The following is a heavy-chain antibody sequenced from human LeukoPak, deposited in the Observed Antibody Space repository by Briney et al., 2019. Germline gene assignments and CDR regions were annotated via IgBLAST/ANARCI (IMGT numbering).Heavy chain of an antibody. CDR1: GGSFSGYY. J-gene: IGHJ4*02. CDR3: ARRPGYSSGWLDY. D-gene: IGHD6-19*01. Sequence: SETLSLTCAVYGGSFSGYYWSWIRQPPGKGLEWIGEINHSGSTNYNPSLKSRVTISVNTSKNQFSLKLSSVTAADTAVYYCARRPGYSSGWLDYWGQGTLVTVSS. CDR2: INHSGST. V-gene: IGHV4-34*01.